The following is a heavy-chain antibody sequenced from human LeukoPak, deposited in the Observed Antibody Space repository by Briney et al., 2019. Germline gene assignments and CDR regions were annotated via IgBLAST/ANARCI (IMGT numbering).Heavy chain of an antibody. CDR1: GYTFTSYY. CDR3: ARGSTSDWPLDH. Sequence: ASVKVSCKASGYTFTSYYMHWVRQAPGQGLEWMGIINPSGGSTSYAQKFQGRVTITRDTSASTAYIELRSLGSEDTAMYYCARGSTSDWPLDHWGQETLVTISS. D-gene: IGHD2-2*01. J-gene: IGHJ4*02. V-gene: IGHV1-46*01. CDR2: INPSGGST.